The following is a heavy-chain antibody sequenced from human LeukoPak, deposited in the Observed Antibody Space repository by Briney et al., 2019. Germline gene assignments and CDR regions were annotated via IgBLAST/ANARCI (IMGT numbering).Heavy chain of an antibody. J-gene: IGHJ5*02. CDR1: GFTFSAYW. Sequence: QTGGSLRLSCAASGFTFSAYWMHWVRQAPGKGLVWVSRIDTVGSTTTYAVSVKGRFTISRDNAKNTLHLQMSSLTAEDTGVYYCARVRSGSDDWVDPWGQGTLVTVSS. V-gene: IGHV3-74*03. CDR2: IDTVGSTT. CDR3: ARVRSGSDDWVDP. D-gene: IGHD1-26*01.